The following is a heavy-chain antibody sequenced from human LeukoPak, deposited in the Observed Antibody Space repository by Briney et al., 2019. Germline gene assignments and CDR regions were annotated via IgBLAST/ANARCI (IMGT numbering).Heavy chain of an antibody. CDR1: GGSISSGGYY. CDR2: IYHSGST. D-gene: IGHD3-9*01. CDR3: ARGAAYDILTEGAFDI. J-gene: IGHJ3*02. V-gene: IGHV4-30-2*01. Sequence: SETLSLTCTVSGGSISSGGYYWSWIRQPPGKGLEWIGYIYHSGSTYYNPSLKSRVTISVDRSKNQFSLKLSSVTAADTAVYYCARGAAYDILTEGAFDIWGQGTMVTVSS.